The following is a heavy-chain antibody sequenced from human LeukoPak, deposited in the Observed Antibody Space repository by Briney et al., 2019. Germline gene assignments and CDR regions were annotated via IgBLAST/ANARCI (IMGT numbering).Heavy chain of an antibody. CDR3: ARHPITMVRGVQYYFDY. CDR2: IYYSGST. V-gene: IGHV4-39*01. J-gene: IGHJ4*02. CDR1: GDSISSSSYY. Sequence: PSETLSLTCTVSGDSISSSSYYWGWIRQPPGKGLEWIGNIYYSGSTYYSPSLKSRVTISVDTSKNQFSLKLSSVTAADTAVYYCARHPITMVRGVQYYFDYWGQGTLVTVSS. D-gene: IGHD3-10*01.